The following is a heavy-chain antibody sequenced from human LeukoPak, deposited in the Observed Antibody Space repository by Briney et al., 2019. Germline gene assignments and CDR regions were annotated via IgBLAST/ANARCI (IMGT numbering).Heavy chain of an antibody. J-gene: IGHJ6*02. CDR2: IYYSGST. CDR1: GGSVSSSSYY. V-gene: IGHV4-39*01. D-gene: IGHD1-7*01. CDR3: ARHVGGPTGTTSGQYGMDV. Sequence: SETLSLTCTVSGGSVSSSSYYWGWIRQPPGKGLEWIGSIYYSGSTNYNPSLKSRVTISVDTSKNQFSLKLSSVTAADTAVYYCARHVGGPTGTTSGQYGMDVWGQGTTVTVSS.